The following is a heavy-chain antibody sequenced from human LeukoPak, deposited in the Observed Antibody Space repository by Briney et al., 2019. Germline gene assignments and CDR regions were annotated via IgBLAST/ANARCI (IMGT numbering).Heavy chain of an antibody. V-gene: IGHV3-21*01. CDR1: GFTFSSYS. D-gene: IGHD3-16*02. CDR2: ISSSSSYI. J-gene: IGHJ4*02. Sequence: GGSLRLSCAASGFTFSSYSMNWVRQAPGKGLEWASSISSSSSYIYYADSVKGRFTISRDNAKNSLYLQMNSLRDEDTAVYYCARDPQDDYVWGSYRSSGWGQGTLVTVSS. CDR3: ARDPQDDYVWGSYRSSG.